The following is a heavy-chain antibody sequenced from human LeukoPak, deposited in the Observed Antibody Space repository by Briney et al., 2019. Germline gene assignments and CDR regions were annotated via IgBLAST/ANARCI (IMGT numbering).Heavy chain of an antibody. CDR3: AREYYDILTGYWDY. Sequence: GGSLRLSCAASGFTFSSYSMNWVRQAPGKGLEWVSSISSSSYIYYADSVKGRFTISRDNAKNSLYLQMNSLRAEDTAVYYCAREYYDILTGYWDYWGQGTLVTVSS. CDR1: GFTFSSYS. D-gene: IGHD3-9*01. J-gene: IGHJ4*02. V-gene: IGHV3-21*01. CDR2: ISSSSYI.